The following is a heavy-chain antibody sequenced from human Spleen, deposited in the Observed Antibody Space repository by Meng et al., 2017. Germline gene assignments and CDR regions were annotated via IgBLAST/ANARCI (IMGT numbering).Heavy chain of an antibody. J-gene: IGHJ4*02. D-gene: IGHD3-10*01. CDR3: TRPSGGSIDY. CDR1: GFTFSGSA. CDR2: IRSKANSYAT. V-gene: IGHV3-73*01. Sequence: GESLKISCAASGFTFSGSAMHWVRQASGKGLEWVGRIRSKANSYATAYAASVKGRFTISRDDSKNTAHLQMNSLKTEDTAVYYCTRPSGGSIDYWGQGTLVTVSS.